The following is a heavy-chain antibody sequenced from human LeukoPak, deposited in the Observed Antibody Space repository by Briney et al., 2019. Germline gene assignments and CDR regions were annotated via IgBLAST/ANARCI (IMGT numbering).Heavy chain of an antibody. J-gene: IGHJ3*02. CDR3: ANPIAAADDAFDI. Sequence: GGSLRLSCAASGFSFSSYAMSWVRQAPGKGLEWVSSIGGSGDYTYYPDSVKGRFTISRDNSKRTLYLQMNSLRAEDTAVYYCANPIAAADDAFDIWGQGTMVTVSS. V-gene: IGHV3-23*01. CDR2: IGGSGDYT. CDR1: GFSFSSYA. D-gene: IGHD6-13*01.